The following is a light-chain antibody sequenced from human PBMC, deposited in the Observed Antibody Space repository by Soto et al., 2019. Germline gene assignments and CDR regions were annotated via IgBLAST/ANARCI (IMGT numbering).Light chain of an antibody. V-gene: IGKV1-27*01. CDR1: QGISNY. CDR3: QKYTNVPA. CDR2: AAS. J-gene: IGKJ4*01. Sequence: DLQMTQSPSSLSASVGDRVTITCRASQGISNYLAWYQQIPGKVPKLLISAASTLQSGVPSRFSRSGSATDFTLTISSLQPEDVATYYCQKYTNVPAFGGGTKVEIK.